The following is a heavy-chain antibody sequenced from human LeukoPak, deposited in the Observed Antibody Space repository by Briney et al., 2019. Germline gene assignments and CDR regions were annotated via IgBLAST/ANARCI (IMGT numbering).Heavy chain of an antibody. D-gene: IGHD6-6*01. CDR2: IYYIGST. Sequence: SETLSLTCTVSGGSITSYYWSWIRQPPGKGLEWIGYIYYIGSTTYNPSLKSRVTISVDTSKNQLSLKLSSVTAADTAVYYCATSIAARPGTRYYYYYSYMDVGGKGPTVTVSS. CDR3: ATSIAARPGTRYYYYYSYMDV. J-gene: IGHJ6*03. CDR1: GGSITSYY. V-gene: IGHV4-59*01.